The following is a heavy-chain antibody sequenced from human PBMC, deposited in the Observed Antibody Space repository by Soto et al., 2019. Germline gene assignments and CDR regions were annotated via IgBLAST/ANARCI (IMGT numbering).Heavy chain of an antibody. D-gene: IGHD6-19*01. CDR1: GGTFSSYA. Sequence: QVQLVQSGAEVKKPGSSVKVSCKASGGTFSSYAISWVRQAPGQGLEWMGGIIPIFGTANYAQKFQGRVTITADESTSTAYMELRSLRSEDTAVYYCARPRARATVIAVAGTSVSAFDIWGQGTMVTVSS. CDR2: IIPIFGTA. V-gene: IGHV1-69*12. J-gene: IGHJ3*02. CDR3: ARPRARATVIAVAGTSVSAFDI.